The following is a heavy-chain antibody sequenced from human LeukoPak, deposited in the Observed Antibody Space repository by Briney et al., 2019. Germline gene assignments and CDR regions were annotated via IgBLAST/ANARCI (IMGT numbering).Heavy chain of an antibody. CDR2: VSSDGTT. Sequence: KASETLSLTCSVSGDSVTRNWIRQPPGKRLEWIGYVSSDGTTNYTPSLRSRLIMSVDTAKNDISLILTSVTAADTAIYHCARLDCIVEGCYNHWGRGTLVTVSS. V-gene: IGHV4-59*08. CDR3: ARLDCIVEGCYNH. CDR1: GDSVT. J-gene: IGHJ4*02. D-gene: IGHD2-15*01.